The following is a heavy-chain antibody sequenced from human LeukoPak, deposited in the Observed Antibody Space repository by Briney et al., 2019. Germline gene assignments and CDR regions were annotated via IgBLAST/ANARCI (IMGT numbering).Heavy chain of an antibody. CDR3: ARVARTTGTTDFDY. CDR2: ISTYNGHT. V-gene: IGHV1-18*04. Sequence: ASVKLSCKASGDTFTRYGISWVRQAPGQGLEWMGWISTYNGHTKYAQKLQGRVTMTTITTATTAYMELRSLTSDDTAVYYCARVARTTGTTDFDYWGQGTLVTASS. CDR1: GDTFTRYG. D-gene: IGHD1-1*01. J-gene: IGHJ4*02.